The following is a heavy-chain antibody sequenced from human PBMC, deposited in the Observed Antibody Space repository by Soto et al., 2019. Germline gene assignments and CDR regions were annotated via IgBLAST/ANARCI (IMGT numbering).Heavy chain of an antibody. CDR2: IIPIFGTA. CDR3: ARDHQDDYDSSGLAAFDI. V-gene: IGHV1-69*06. Sequence: SVKVFCKASGGTFSSYAISWVRPAPGQGLEWMGGIIPIFGTANYAQKFQGRVTITADKSTSTAYMELSSLRSEDTAVYYCARDHQDDYDSSGLAAFDIWGQGTMVTVS. D-gene: IGHD3-22*01. J-gene: IGHJ3*02. CDR1: GGTFSSYA.